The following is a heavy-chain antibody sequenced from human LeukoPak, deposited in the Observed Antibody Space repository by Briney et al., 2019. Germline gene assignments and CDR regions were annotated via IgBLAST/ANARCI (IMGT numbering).Heavy chain of an antibody. D-gene: IGHD2-15*01. V-gene: IGHV3-30-3*01. CDR1: GFNFSSYA. CDR3: ARFDIVVVVAATGALDY. J-gene: IGHJ4*02. CDR2: ISYDGSNK. Sequence: GGSLRLSCAASGFNFSSYAMHWVRQAPGKGLEWVAVISYDGSNKYYADSVKGRFTISRDNSKNTLYLQMNSLRAEDTAVYYCARFDIVVVVAATGALDYWGRGTLVTVSS.